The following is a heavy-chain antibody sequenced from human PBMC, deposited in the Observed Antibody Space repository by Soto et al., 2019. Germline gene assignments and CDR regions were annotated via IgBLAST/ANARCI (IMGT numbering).Heavy chain of an antibody. CDR3: ARADYGDKLLKFDY. CDR1: GGTFSSYT. V-gene: IGHV1-69*02. CDR2: IIPILGIA. D-gene: IGHD4-17*01. Sequence: QVQLVQSGAEVKKPGSSVKVSCKASGGTFSSYTISWVRQAPGQGLEWMGRIIPILGIANYAQKFQGRVTITADKSTSTAYMELSSLRSEDTSVYYCARADYGDKLLKFDYWGQGTLVTVSS. J-gene: IGHJ4*02.